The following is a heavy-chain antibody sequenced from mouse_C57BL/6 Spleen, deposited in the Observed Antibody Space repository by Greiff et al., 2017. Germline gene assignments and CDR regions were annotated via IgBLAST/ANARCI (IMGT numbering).Heavy chain of an antibody. D-gene: IGHD3-2*02. CDR2: IYPGSGSI. CDR3: ARHAIDSSGLAY. CDR1: GYTFTEYT. V-gene: IGHV1-62-2*01. Sequence: VQLQQSGAELVKPGASVKLSCKASGYTFTEYTIHWVKQSSGQGLEWIGWIYPGSGSIKYNEKFKDKATLTGDKSSSTVYMEFSRLTSEDSAVYFCARHAIDSSGLAYWGQGTLVTVSA. J-gene: IGHJ3*01.